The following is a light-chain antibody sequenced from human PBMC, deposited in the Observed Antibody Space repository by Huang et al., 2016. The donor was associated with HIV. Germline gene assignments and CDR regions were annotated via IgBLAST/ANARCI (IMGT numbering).Light chain of an antibody. Sequence: DIQMTQSPSSLSASVGDRVPITCRASQSISSYLNWYQQKPGKAPKRLIYAASSLQSGGPSRFSGSGSGTDFTLTISSLQPEDFATYYCQQSYSTPRTFGQGTKLEIK. J-gene: IGKJ2*01. CDR2: AAS. CDR1: QSISSY. CDR3: QQSYSTPRT. V-gene: IGKV1-39*01.